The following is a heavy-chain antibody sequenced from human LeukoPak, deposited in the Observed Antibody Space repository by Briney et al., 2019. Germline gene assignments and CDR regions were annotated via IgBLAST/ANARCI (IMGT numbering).Heavy chain of an antibody. CDR2: INHSGST. CDR1: GGSFSGYY. V-gene: IGHV4-34*01. CDR3: ARVAVLIEGYTGYYFDY. D-gene: IGHD5-24*01. J-gene: IGHJ4*02. Sequence: SETLSLTCAVYGGSFSGYYWSWIRQPPGKGLEWIGEINHSGSTNYNPSLKSRVTISVDTSKNQFSLKLSSVTAADTAVYYWARVAVLIEGYTGYYFDYWGQGTLVTVSS.